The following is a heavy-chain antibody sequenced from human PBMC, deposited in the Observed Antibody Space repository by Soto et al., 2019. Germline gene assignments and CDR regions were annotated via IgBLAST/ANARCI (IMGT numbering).Heavy chain of an antibody. Sequence: GESLKISCAASGFTFSSYGMHWVRQAPGKGLEWVAVISYDGSNKYYADSVKGRFTISRDNSKNTLYLQMNSLRAEDTAVYYCAKGDVVPAAIGRIAVAGTGVDYWGQGTLVTVSS. V-gene: IGHV3-30*18. D-gene: IGHD6-19*01. CDR3: AKGDVVPAAIGRIAVAGTGVDY. J-gene: IGHJ4*02. CDR1: GFTFSSYG. CDR2: ISYDGSNK.